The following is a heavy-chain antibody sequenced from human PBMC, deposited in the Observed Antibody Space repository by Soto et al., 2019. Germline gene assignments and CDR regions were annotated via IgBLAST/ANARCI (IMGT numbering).Heavy chain of an antibody. D-gene: IGHD3-22*01. CDR3: ARGPQESSSGKGYFDY. CDR2: ISAYNGNT. Sequence: ASVKVSCKASGYTFTSYGISWVRQAPGQGLEWMGWISAYNGNTNYAQKLQGRVTMTTDTSTSTAHMELRSLRSDDTAVYYCARGPQESSSGKGYFDYWGQGTLVTVSS. CDR1: GYTFTSYG. J-gene: IGHJ4*02. V-gene: IGHV1-18*01.